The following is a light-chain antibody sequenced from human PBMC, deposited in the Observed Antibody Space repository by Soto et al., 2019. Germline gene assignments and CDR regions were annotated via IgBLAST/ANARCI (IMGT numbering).Light chain of an antibody. J-gene: IGLJ3*02. CDR1: SSDVGGYNY. Sequence: QSVLTQPASVSGSPGQSITISCTGTSSDVGGYNYVSWYQQHPGKAPKLMIYEVSNRPSGVSNRFSGSKSGNTASLTISGXXXXXXXXXXCXSXTRSSTHWVFGGGTKVTVL. CDR3: XSXTRSSTHWV. V-gene: IGLV2-14*01. CDR2: EVS.